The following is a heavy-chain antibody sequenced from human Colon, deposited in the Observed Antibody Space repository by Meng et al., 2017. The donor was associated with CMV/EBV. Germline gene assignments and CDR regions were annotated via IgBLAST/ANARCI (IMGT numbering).Heavy chain of an antibody. Sequence: VPPPCAASCLAFSDAWMSWVRHAPGKGLGWVGRIKSKHARVTTDYAAPGKGRFTISREDSGNILDLQMSSLKTEYTGVYYFHSSWLKWGQGTLVTVSS. V-gene: IGHV3-15*01. CDR2: IKSKHARVTT. CDR3: HSSWLK. CDR1: CLAFSDAW. J-gene: IGHJ4*02. D-gene: IGHD5-12*01.